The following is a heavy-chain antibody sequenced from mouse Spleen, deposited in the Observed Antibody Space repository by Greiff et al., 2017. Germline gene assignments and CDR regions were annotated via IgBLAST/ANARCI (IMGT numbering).Heavy chain of an antibody. V-gene: IGHV5-6-4*01. CDR3: ARDGNWYFDV. CDR2: ISSGGGST. CDR1: GFTFSSYY. J-gene: IGHJ1*01. Sequence: EVKLVESGGGLVKLGGSLKLSCAASGFTFSSYYMSWVRQTPEKRLEWVATISSGGGSTYYPDSVKGRFTISRDNAKNTLYLQMSSLNSEDTAVYYCARDGNWYFDVWGAGTTVTVSS.